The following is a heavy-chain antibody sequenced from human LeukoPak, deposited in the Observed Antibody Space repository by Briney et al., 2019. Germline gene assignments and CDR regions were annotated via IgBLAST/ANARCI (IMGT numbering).Heavy chain of an antibody. D-gene: IGHD3-10*01. V-gene: IGHV3-74*01. CDR1: GIIFSNYW. CDR3: ARLSAMLRGPEPFYYFEH. J-gene: IGHJ4*01. CDR2: INRNGSST. Sequence: PGGSLRLSCAASGIIFSNYWMHWVRQAPEKGLVWVSRINRNGSSTSYADSVKGRFTISRDNAKNTLYLQMNSLRAEDTAVYYCARLSAMLRGPEPFYYFEHWGQGTLVTVSS.